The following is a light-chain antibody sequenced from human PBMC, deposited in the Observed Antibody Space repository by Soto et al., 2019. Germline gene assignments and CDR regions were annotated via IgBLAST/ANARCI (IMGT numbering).Light chain of an antibody. Sequence: EIVLTQSPGTLPLSSGERATLSCRASQSVRSNSLAWYQQKPGQAPRLLIYCSSSRATGIPDRFGGSGSETDFTLTISRLEPEDFAVYYCQQYASSPLTFGGGTKVEIK. CDR1: QSVRSNS. CDR2: CSS. J-gene: IGKJ4*01. V-gene: IGKV3-20*01. CDR3: QQYASSPLT.